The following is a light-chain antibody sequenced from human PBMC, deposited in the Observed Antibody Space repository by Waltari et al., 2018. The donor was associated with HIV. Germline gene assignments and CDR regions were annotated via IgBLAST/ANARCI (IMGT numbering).Light chain of an antibody. J-gene: IGKJ5*01. V-gene: IGKV3-15*01. CDR2: GAS. Sequence: EIVMTQSPVTLSVSPGERATLSCRASQNVTSNLAWYQQKPGQAPRLLIYGASTRATDIPARFSGSGSGTDFTLTINSLQSEDFAVFYCQQYNNWPPITFGQGTRLEIK. CDR3: QQYNNWPPIT. CDR1: QNVTSN.